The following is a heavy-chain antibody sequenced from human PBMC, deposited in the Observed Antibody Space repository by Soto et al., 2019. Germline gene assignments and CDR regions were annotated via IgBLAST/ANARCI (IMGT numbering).Heavy chain of an antibody. CDR2: IYFSGDA. D-gene: IGHD5-12*01. J-gene: IGHJ4*01. V-gene: IGHV4-31*03. Sequence: QVQLQESGPGLVKPSQTLSLTCTVSGGSVRSDRYYWSWIRQRPGKGLEWIGYIYFSGDAYYNPSLKSRFAISVDTSKNQFSLKLNSVTAADTAVYYCASGVIVPTTLVHWGQGALVTVSP. CDR1: GGSVRSDRYY. CDR3: ASGVIVPTTLVH.